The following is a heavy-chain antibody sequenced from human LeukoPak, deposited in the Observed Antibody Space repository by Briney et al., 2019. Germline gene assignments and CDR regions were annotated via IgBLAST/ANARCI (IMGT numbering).Heavy chain of an antibody. Sequence: PSETLSLTCTVAAGSMSSYYWGWIRQPQRKGVEWIGYIYYSGSTNYNPSLKSRVTISVDTSKNQFSLKLSSVTAADTAVYYCARVEYSGYDRYYFDYWGQGTLVTVSS. CDR3: ARVEYSGYDRYYFDY. CDR2: IYYSGST. V-gene: IGHV4-59*01. CDR1: AGSMSSYY. J-gene: IGHJ4*02. D-gene: IGHD5-12*01.